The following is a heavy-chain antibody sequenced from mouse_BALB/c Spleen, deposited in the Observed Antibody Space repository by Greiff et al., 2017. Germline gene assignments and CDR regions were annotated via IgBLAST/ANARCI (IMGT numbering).Heavy chain of an antibody. CDR2: ISSGGST. CDR1: GFTFSSYA. D-gene: IGHD1-2*01. Sequence: EVKLVESGGGLVKPGGSLKLSCAASGFTFSSYAMSWVRQTPEKRLEWVASISSGGSTYYPDSVKGRFTISRDNARNILYLQMSSLRSEDTAMYYCARFLYGYYAMDYWGQGTSVTVSS. V-gene: IGHV5-6-5*01. CDR3: ARFLYGYYAMDY. J-gene: IGHJ4*01.